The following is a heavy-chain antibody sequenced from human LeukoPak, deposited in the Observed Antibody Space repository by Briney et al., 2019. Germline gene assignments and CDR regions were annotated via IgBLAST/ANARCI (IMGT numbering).Heavy chain of an antibody. D-gene: IGHD1-26*01. Sequence: SETLSLTCTVSGGSISSYYWSWIRQPAGKGLEWIGRIYTSGSTNYNPSLKSRVTMSVDTSKNQFSLKLSSVTAADTAVYYCARSAGATPYYYYYGMDVWGQGTTVTVSS. CDR2: IYTSGST. CDR1: GGSISSYY. V-gene: IGHV4-4*07. CDR3: ARSAGATPYYYYYGMDV. J-gene: IGHJ6*02.